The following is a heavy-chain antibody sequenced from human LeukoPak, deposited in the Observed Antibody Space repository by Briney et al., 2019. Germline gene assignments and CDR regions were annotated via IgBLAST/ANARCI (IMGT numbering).Heavy chain of an antibody. D-gene: IGHD1-26*01. CDR2: IKQDGSEK. CDR3: ARSYSGSYGEFDY. Sequence: AETVSLTCAVYGGYFSGYYWSWLRQAPGKGREWVANIKQDGSEKYYVDSVKGRFTISRDNAKNSLYLQMNSLRAEDTAVYYCARSYSGSYGEFDYWGQGTLVTVSS. V-gene: IGHV3-7*01. CDR1: GGYFSGYY. J-gene: IGHJ4*02.